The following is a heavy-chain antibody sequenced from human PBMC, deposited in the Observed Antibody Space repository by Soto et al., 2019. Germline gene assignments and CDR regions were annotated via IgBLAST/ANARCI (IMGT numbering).Heavy chain of an antibody. V-gene: IGHV3-23*01. Sequence: GRSLRLSCAVSGLTFSTFDMTWVSQAQGKGLEWVSIIRGTDGSTYYADSMKGRFTISKDNSKNTLYLQMNSLRPEDTALYFCVKGGWLDYWGQGTLVTVSS. CDR3: VKGGWLDY. CDR2: IRGTDGST. CDR1: GLTFSTFD. J-gene: IGHJ4*02. D-gene: IGHD6-19*01.